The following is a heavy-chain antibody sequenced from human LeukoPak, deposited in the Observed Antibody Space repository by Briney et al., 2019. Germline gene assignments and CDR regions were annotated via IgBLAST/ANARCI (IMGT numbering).Heavy chain of an antibody. CDR3: AKDWDSIGWSPFDY. CDR1: GFTFSSFS. D-gene: IGHD6-19*01. V-gene: IGHV3-23*01. Sequence: GGSLRLSCAASGFTFSSFSMNWVRQAPGKGLEWVSTLSTSGAATYYADSVKGRFTISRDNSQNTLYLQMNSLRAEDAAVYYCAKDWDSIGWSPFDYWGQGTLFTVSS. CDR2: LSTSGAAT. J-gene: IGHJ4*02.